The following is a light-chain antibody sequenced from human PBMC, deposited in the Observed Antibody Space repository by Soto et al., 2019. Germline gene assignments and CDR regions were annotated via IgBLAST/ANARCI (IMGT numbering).Light chain of an antibody. CDR1: QGLSNY. CDR3: QMYNGVA. V-gene: IGKV1-27*01. J-gene: IGKJ4*01. Sequence: DIQMTQSPSSLSASVGDRVTFTCRASQGLSNYLAWYQQKPGKVPKLLIYATSTLQSGVPSRFSGSGSGTDFTLTISSLQPEDVATYYCQMYNGVAFGGWTKVEIK. CDR2: ATS.